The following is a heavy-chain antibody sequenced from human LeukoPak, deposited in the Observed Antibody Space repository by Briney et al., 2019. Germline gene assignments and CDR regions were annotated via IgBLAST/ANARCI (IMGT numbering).Heavy chain of an antibody. CDR2: INAGNGNT. J-gene: IGHJ4*02. Sequence: ASVKVSCKASVYTFTIYAMHSVRQPPGQRPEWMGWINAGNGNTKYSQKFQGRVTITRDTSASTAYMELSSLRPEDTAVYYCARVQSAYCSCCRCYGGYFDYWGQGTLVTVSS. V-gene: IGHV1-3*01. D-gene: IGHD2-15*01. CDR3: ARVQSAYCSCCRCYGGYFDY. CDR1: VYTFTIYA.